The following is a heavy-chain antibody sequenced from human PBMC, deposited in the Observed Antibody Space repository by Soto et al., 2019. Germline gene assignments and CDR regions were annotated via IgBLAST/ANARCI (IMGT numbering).Heavy chain of an antibody. V-gene: IGHV4-4*02. CDR2: IYHSGST. CDR1: GGSISSSNW. CDR3: ARDPRGLGDWYFDL. D-gene: IGHD3-16*01. Sequence: QVQLQESGPGLVKPSGTLSLTCAVSGGSISSSNWWSWVRQPPGKGLEWIGEIYHSGSTNYNPSRNGRVTISVDKSKNQFSLKLSSVPAADTAVYYCARDPRGLGDWYFDLWGRGTLVTVSS. J-gene: IGHJ2*01.